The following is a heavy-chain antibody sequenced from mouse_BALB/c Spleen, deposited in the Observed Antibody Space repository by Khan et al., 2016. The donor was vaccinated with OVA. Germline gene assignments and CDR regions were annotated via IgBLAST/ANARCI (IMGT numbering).Heavy chain of an antibody. D-gene: IGHD1-1*01. J-gene: IGHJ4*01. Sequence: DLVKPGASVKLSCKASGYTFTSYWINWIKQRPGQGLEWIGRIAPGSSNAYYNDMFKDKATLTVDTSSSTSYIQLSSLSSEDSAVYFYARENSYGRSCYAVDYWGQGTSVTVSS. CDR2: IAPGSSNA. CDR3: ARENSYGRSCYAVDY. V-gene: IGHV1S41*01. CDR1: GYTFTSYW.